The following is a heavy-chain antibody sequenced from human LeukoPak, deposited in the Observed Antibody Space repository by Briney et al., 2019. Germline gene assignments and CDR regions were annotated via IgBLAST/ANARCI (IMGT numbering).Heavy chain of an antibody. CDR1: GYTFTSYG. J-gene: IGHJ3*02. V-gene: IGHV1-18*01. CDR2: ISAYNGNT. CDR3: ARTALGYCSSTSCYSHAFDI. D-gene: IGHD2-2*02. Sequence: ASVNVSCKASGYTFTSYGISWVRQAPGQGLEWMGWISAYNGNTDYAQKLQGRVTMTTDTSTSTAYMELRSLRSDDTAVYYCARTALGYCSSTSCYSHAFDIWGQGTMVTVSS.